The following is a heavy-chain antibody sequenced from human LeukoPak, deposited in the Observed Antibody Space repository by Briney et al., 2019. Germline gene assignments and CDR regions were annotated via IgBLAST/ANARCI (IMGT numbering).Heavy chain of an antibody. D-gene: IGHD3-22*01. V-gene: IGHV1-24*01. CDR2: FDPEDGET. J-gene: IGHJ4*02. Sequence: ASVKVSCKVSGYTFTKLSMHWVRQAPGKGLEWMGGFDPEDGETIYAQKFQGRVTMTEETSTDTAYMELSSLRSEDTAVYYCATVGWLPRSGEFGYWGQGTLVTVSS. CDR3: ATVGWLPRSGEFGY. CDR1: GYTFTKLS.